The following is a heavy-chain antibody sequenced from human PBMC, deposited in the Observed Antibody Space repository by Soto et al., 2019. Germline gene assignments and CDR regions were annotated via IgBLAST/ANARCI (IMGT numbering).Heavy chain of an antibody. Sequence: GGSLRLSCASSGFTFSSYSMNWVRQAPGKGLEWVSYISSSSSTIYYADSVKGRFTISRDNAKNSLYLQMNSLRDEDTAVYYCARDLSSTAAQTRDYWGQGTLVTVSS. CDR1: GFTFSSYS. J-gene: IGHJ4*02. V-gene: IGHV3-48*02. CDR2: ISSSSSTI. CDR3: ARDLSSTAAQTRDY. D-gene: IGHD2-21*02.